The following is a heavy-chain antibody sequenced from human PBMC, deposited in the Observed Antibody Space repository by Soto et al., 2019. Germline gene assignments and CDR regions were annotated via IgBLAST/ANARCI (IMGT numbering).Heavy chain of an antibody. V-gene: IGHV4-34*01. Sequence: QVQVQQWGAGLLKPSETLSLTCAVYGGSFSGYYCSWIRQPPGKGLEWIGEIEHSGSTNYNPSLKSRVTIPVDTSNTHFSLKLNSVTAADTAVYCCASRMGWGRNYWGQGTLVTVSS. CDR3: ASRMGWGRNY. J-gene: IGHJ4*02. CDR1: GGSFSGYY. CDR2: IEHSGST. D-gene: IGHD3-16*01.